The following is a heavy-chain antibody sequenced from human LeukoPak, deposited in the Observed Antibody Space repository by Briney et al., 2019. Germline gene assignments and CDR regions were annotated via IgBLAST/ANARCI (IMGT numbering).Heavy chain of an antibody. CDR2: ISYIGST. D-gene: IGHD4-17*01. J-gene: IGHJ3*02. CDR3: ARDLITVTRGFDI. Sequence: SETLSLTCAVSTDSISSHYWSWIRQPPGKGLEWIGYISYIGSTNYNPSLKSRVTISIDTSKNQFSLKLRSVTAADTAVYYCARDLITVTRGFDIWGQGTMVSVSS. V-gene: IGHV4-59*11. CDR1: TDSISSHY.